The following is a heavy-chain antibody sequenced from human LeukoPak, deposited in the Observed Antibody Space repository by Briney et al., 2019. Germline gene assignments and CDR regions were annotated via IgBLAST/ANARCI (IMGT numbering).Heavy chain of an antibody. Sequence: SETLSLTCAVYGGSFSSYYWSWIRQPPGKGLEWIGEINHSGSTNYNPSLRSRVTISVDTSKNQFSLRLNSVTAADTAVYYCARRDFWSGLDPWGQGTLVTVSS. D-gene: IGHD3-3*01. CDR1: GGSFSSYY. CDR2: INHSGST. J-gene: IGHJ5*02. CDR3: ARRDFWSGLDP. V-gene: IGHV4-34*01.